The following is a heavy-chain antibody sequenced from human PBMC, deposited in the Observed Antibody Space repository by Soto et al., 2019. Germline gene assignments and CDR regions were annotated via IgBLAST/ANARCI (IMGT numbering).Heavy chain of an antibody. CDR1: GYTFTSYY. CDR3: AREGYCSSPSCRKGAKGHFDY. J-gene: IGHJ4*02. D-gene: IGHD2-2*01. CDR2: INPSGGST. Sequence: GASVKVSCKASGYTFTSYYMHWVRQAPGQGLEWMGIINPSGGSTSYAQKFQGRVTMTRDTSTSTVYMELSSLRSEDTAVYYCAREGYCSSPSCRKGAKGHFDYWGQGTLVTVYS. V-gene: IGHV1-46*01.